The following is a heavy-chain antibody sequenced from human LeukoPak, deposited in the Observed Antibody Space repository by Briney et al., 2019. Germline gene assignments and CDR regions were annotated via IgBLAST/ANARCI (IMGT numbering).Heavy chain of an antibody. CDR1: GYTFTSYY. V-gene: IGHV1-46*01. D-gene: IGHD3-22*01. J-gene: IGHJ4*02. CDR2: INPSGGST. CDR3: ARDLVGDSSGYYECYFDY. Sequence: ASVKVSCKASGYTFTSYYMHWVRQAPGQGLEWMGIINPSGGSTSYAQKFQGRVTMTRDTSTSTVYTELSSLRSEDTAVYYCARDLVGDSSGYYECYFDYWGQGTLVTVSS.